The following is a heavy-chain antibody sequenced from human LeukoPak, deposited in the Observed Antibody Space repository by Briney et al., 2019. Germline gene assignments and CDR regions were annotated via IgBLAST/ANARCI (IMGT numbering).Heavy chain of an antibody. J-gene: IGHJ4*02. Sequence: PSETLSLTCTVSGDSLSSYYWSWIRQPPGKGLEWIGYIYYSGNSNYNPSLKSRVTISVDTSKNQFSLNLSSVTAADTAVYYCARGALILYYFDYWGQGTLVTVSS. D-gene: IGHD3-16*01. V-gene: IGHV4-59*01. CDR1: GDSLSSYY. CDR3: ARGALILYYFDY. CDR2: IYYSGNS.